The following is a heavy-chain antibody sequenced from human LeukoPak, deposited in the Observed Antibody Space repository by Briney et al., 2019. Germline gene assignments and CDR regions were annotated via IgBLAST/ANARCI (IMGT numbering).Heavy chain of an antibody. CDR3: ARETGAEAGWYNWFDP. CDR1: GGSIISADYY. CDR2: IYYRGSN. D-gene: IGHD6-13*01. J-gene: IGHJ5*02. V-gene: IGHV4-30-4*01. Sequence: SQCLSLTCTLSGGSIISADYYWGWIRQPPGKGLEWFGYIYYRGSNYYNPSLKRRVTIAVDTSKNQFSLKLRSVTAADTAVYYRARETGAEAGWYNWFDPWGQGTLVTVSS.